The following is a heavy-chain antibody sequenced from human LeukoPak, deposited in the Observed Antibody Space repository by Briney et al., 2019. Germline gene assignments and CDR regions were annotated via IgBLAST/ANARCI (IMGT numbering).Heavy chain of an antibody. J-gene: IGHJ4*02. D-gene: IGHD6-6*01. CDR3: TRGSLGSSSSSDCCPLDY. CDR2: ISSSSSTI. V-gene: IGHV3-48*04. Sequence: GGSLRLSCAASGFTFSSYSMNWVRQAPGKGLEWVSYISSSSSTIYYADSVKGRFTISRDDAKDSLYLQMNSLRAADTAIYYCTRGSLGSSSSSDCCPLDYWGQGTLVTVSS. CDR1: GFTFSSYS.